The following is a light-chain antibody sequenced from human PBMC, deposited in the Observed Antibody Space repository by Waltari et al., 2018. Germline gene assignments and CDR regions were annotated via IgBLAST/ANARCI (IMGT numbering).Light chain of an antibody. CDR1: SSNIGAGYD. CDR2: ANT. Sequence: QSVLTQPPSVSGAPGQRVTISCTGTSSNIGAGYDVHWYHQLPGTAPKLLIYANTNRPSGVPDRFSGSKSGTSASLAITGLQAEDEADYYCQSYDSGLSGVVFGGGTKLTVL. J-gene: IGLJ2*01. CDR3: QSYDSGLSGVV. V-gene: IGLV1-40*01.